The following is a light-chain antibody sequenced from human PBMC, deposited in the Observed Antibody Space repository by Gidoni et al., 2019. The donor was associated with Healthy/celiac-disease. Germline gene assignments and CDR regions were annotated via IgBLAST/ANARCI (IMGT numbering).Light chain of an antibody. CDR2: DAS. CDR1: QGISSA. CDR3: QQFNSYPYT. J-gene: IGKJ2*01. V-gene: IGKV1-13*02. Sequence: AIKLTQPPSSLSASVGDRVTITCRASQGISSALAWYQQKPGKAPKLLISDASSLESGVPSRFSGSGSGTDFTLTISSLQPEDFATYYCQQFNSYPYTFGQGTKLEIK.